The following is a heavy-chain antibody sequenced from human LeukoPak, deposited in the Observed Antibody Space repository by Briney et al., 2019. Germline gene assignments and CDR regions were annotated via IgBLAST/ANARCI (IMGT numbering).Heavy chain of an antibody. J-gene: IGHJ4*02. CDR3: ARQPRLAVAFRTTGYFDY. CDR1: GGSISTSNYY. CDR2: INHSGST. Sequence: SETLSLTCTVSGGSISTSNYYWSWIRQPPGKGLEWIGEINHSGSTNYNPSLKSRVTVSVDTSKNQFSLKLSSVTAADTAVYYCARQPRLAVAFRTTGYFDYWGQGTLVTVSS. V-gene: IGHV4-39*01. D-gene: IGHD6-19*01.